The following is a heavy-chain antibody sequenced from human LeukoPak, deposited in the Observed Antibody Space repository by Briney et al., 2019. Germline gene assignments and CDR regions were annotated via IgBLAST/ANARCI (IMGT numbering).Heavy chain of an antibody. V-gene: IGHV1-18*01. Sequence: ASVKVSCKASGYTFTSYGISWVRQAPGQGLEWMGWISAYNGNTKYAQRLQGRVTMTTDTSTTTAYVELRSLRSDDTAVYYCARDLLQYFDWLTMAGYWGQGTLVTVSS. D-gene: IGHD3-9*01. CDR2: ISAYNGNT. J-gene: IGHJ4*02. CDR3: ARDLLQYFDWLTMAGY. CDR1: GYTFTSYG.